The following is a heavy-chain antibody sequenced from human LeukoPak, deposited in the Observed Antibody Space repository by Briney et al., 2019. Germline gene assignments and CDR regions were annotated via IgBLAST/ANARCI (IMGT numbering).Heavy chain of an antibody. J-gene: IGHJ4*02. CDR3: ASQIVVVVAATSQVDY. V-gene: IGHV3-30*03. CDR2: ISYDGSNK. Sequence: GGSLRLSCAASGFTFSSYGMHWVRQAPGKGLEWVAVISYDGSNKYYADSVKGRFTISRDNSKNTLYLQMNSLRAEDTAVYYCASQIVVVVAATSQVDYWGQGTLVTVSS. CDR1: GFTFSSYG. D-gene: IGHD2-15*01.